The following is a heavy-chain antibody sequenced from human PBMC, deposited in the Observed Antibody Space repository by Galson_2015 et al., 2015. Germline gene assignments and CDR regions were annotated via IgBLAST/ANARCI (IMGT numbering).Heavy chain of an antibody. CDR3: AKDRWRYDCSSTTCYTGGIDY. J-gene: IGHJ4*02. V-gene: IGHV3-30*18. Sequence: SLRLSCAGSGFTFNNYGMHWVRQAPGKGLEWVAVISYDGSNEYYADSVKGRFTIPRDNSKNTLHLQMNSLRAEDTAVYYCAKDRWRYDCSSTTCYTGGIDYWGQGTLVTVSS. D-gene: IGHD2-2*02. CDR1: GFTFNNYG. CDR2: ISYDGSNE.